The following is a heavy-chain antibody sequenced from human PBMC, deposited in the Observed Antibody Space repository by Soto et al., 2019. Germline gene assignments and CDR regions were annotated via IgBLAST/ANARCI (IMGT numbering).Heavy chain of an antibody. Sequence: GGSLRLSCAASGFTFSSYSMNWVRQAPGKGLEWVSSISSSSSYIYYADSVKGRFTISRDNAKNSLYLQMNSLRAEDTAVYYCARGHSSGWYVFIDYWGQGTLVTVSS. J-gene: IGHJ4*02. CDR1: GFTFSSYS. V-gene: IGHV3-21*01. D-gene: IGHD6-19*01. CDR3: ARGHSSGWYVFIDY. CDR2: ISSSSSYI.